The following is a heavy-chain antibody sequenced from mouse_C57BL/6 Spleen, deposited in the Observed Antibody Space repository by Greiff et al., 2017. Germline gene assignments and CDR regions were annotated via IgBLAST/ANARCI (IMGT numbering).Heavy chain of an antibody. V-gene: IGHV1-69*01. CDR3: AIDSSGYAMDY. Sequence: QVQLKESGAELVMPGASVKLSCKASGYTFTSYWMHWVKQRPGQGLEWIGEIDPSDSYTNYNQKFKGKSTLTVDKSSSTAYMQLSSLTSEDSAVYYCAIDSSGYAMDYWGQGTSVTVSS. D-gene: IGHD3-2*02. J-gene: IGHJ4*01. CDR1: GYTFTSYW. CDR2: IDPSDSYT.